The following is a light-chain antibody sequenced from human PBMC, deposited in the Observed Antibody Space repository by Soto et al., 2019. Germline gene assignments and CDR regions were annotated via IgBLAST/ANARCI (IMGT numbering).Light chain of an antibody. Sequence: QSALTQPASLSGSPGQSITISCTGTSSDIGGYNYVSWYQQHPGKAPKLMIHDVSDRPSGVSNRFSGSKSVNTASLTISGLQAEDEADYYCSSYTSSRTVVFGGGTKLTVL. V-gene: IGLV2-14*01. CDR1: SSDIGGYNY. CDR3: SSYTSSRTVV. CDR2: DVS. J-gene: IGLJ3*02.